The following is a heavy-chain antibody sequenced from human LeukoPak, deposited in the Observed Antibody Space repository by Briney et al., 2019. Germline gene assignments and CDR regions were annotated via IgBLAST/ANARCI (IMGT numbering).Heavy chain of an antibody. D-gene: IGHD2-21*02. J-gene: IGHJ4*02. Sequence: PGGCLRLSCAASGFTFSRYAMNWARQAPGKGLEWVSTITGSGGDTYYADSVKGRFTISRDNSKNTLYLQMNSLRAEDTAIYYCAKDLYVGGGDPFDSWGQGSLVTVSS. CDR2: ITGSGGDT. V-gene: IGHV3-23*01. CDR1: GFTFSRYA. CDR3: AKDLYVGGGDPFDS.